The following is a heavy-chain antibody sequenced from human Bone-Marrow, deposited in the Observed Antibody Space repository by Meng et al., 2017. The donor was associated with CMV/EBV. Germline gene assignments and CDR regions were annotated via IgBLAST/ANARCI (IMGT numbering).Heavy chain of an antibody. D-gene: IGHD6-6*01. Sequence: GSLRLSCTVSGGSISSSSYYWGWIRQPPGKGLEWIGSIYYSGSAYYNPSLRSRVTMSLDTSKNQFSLELSSVTAADTALYYCARISSSSRPNFEYWGQGTLVTVSS. V-gene: IGHV4-39*07. CDR2: IYYSGSA. CDR3: ARISSSSRPNFEY. J-gene: IGHJ4*02. CDR1: GGSISSSSYY.